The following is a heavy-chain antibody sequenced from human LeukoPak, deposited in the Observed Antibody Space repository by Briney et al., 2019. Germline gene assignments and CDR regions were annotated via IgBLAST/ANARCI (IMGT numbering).Heavy chain of an antibody. Sequence: GGSLRLSCAASGFNFNIYAMHWVRQAPGKGLKWVAVLSHDGNNKYYADSVKGRFTISRDNSKNTLYLQMNSLRAEDTAVYYCARDRGNSGYFDYWGQGTLVTVSS. CDR3: ARDRGNSGYFDY. J-gene: IGHJ4*02. V-gene: IGHV3-30*14. CDR2: LSHDGNNK. D-gene: IGHD4-23*01. CDR1: GFNFNIYA.